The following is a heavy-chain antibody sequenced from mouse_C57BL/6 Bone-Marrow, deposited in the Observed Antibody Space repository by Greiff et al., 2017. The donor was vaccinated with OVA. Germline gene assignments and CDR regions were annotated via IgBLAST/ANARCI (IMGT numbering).Heavy chain of an antibody. V-gene: IGHV2-9-1*01. CDR1: GFSLTSYA. CDR2: IWTGGGT. D-gene: IGHD3-3*01. J-gene: IGHJ4*01. Sequence: VQGVESGPGLVAPSQRLSITCTVSGFSLTSYAISWVRQPPGKGLEWLGVIWTGGGTNYNSALKSRLSISKDNSKSQVFLKMNSLQTDDTARYYCARKDLSCPVGSMDYWGQGTSVTVSS. CDR3: ARKDLSCPVGSMDY.